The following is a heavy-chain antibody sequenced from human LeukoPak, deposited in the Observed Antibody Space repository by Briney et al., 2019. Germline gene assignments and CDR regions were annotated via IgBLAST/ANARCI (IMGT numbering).Heavy chain of an antibody. J-gene: IGHJ4*02. CDR3: VRGLDSSSYVDS. Sequence: SQTLSLTCTVSGDSISSDTYYCSWFRQPPGKGLEWIGYIYYSGSTYYNPSLQSRLTISVDTSKNQFSLKLSSVTAADTAVYYCVRGLDSSSYVDSWGQGTLVTVSS. CDR2: IYYSGST. D-gene: IGHD6-13*01. CDR1: GDSISSDTYY. V-gene: IGHV4-30-4*01.